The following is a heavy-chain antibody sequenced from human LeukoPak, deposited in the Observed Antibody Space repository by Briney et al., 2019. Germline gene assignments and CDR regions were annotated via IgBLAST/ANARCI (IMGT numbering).Heavy chain of an antibody. CDR2: ISSSSSYI. J-gene: IGHJ6*02. CDR3: ARPSYSSSWYSFYYGMDV. V-gene: IGHV3-21*01. Sequence: PGGSLRLSCAASGFTFSSYSMNWVRQAPGKGLEWVSSISSSSSYIYYADSLKGRFAISRDNAKNSLYLQMNSLRAEDTAVYYCARPSYSSSWYSFYYGMDVWGQGTTVTVSS. D-gene: IGHD6-13*01. CDR1: GFTFSSYS.